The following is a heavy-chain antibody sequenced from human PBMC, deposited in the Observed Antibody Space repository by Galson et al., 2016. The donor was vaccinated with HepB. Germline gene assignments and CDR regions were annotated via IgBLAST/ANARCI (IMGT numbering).Heavy chain of an antibody. D-gene: IGHD3-10*01. V-gene: IGHV4-30-2*01. J-gene: IGHJ4*02. CDR3: ARGPRLLRAYGDLISYFVY. Sequence: TLSLTCAVSGDSISSGDYSWTWIRKPPGTGLEWIGHISHTGNAYYSPSLKSRVTMSVDRPKNHFSLHLASVTAADTAVYYCARGPRLLRAYGDLISYFVYWGQGILVAVSS. CDR2: ISHTGNA. CDR1: GDSISSGDYS.